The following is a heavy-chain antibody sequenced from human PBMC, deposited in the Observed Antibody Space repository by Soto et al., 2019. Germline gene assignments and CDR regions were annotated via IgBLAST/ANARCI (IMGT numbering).Heavy chain of an antibody. CDR3: ARWPQLEPRFDY. Sequence: SETLSLTCTVSGGSISSGGYYWSWIRQHPGKGLEWIGYIYYSGGTYYNPSLKSRVTISVDTSKNQFSLKLSSVTAADTAVYYCARWPQLEPRFDYWGQGTLVTVSS. J-gene: IGHJ4*02. D-gene: IGHD1-1*01. CDR2: IYYSGGT. V-gene: IGHV4-31*03. CDR1: GGSISSGGYY.